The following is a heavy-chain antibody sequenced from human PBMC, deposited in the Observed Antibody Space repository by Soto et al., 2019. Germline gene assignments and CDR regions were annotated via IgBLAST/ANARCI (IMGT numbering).Heavy chain of an antibody. V-gene: IGHV3-30*03. CDR1: GFPFSTYG. CDR3: ARDDRSHWANQSESRGQTAAFDY. D-gene: IGHD3-22*01. J-gene: IGHJ4*02. CDR2: VSFDGNKR. Sequence: QVQLVESGGGVVQPGKSLRLSCAASGFPFSTYGMHWDRQSPGKGLEWVAVVSFDGNKRYHADSVKGRFAVYRDNSKNAVYLQMNNLRTEDTAVYFCARDDRSHWANQSESRGQTAAFDYWGQGTQVTVSS.